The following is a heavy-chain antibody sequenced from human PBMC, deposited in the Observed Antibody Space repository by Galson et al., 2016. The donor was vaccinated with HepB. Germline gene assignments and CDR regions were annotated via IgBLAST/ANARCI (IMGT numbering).Heavy chain of an antibody. CDR1: GFSLRNSGVG. D-gene: IGHD3-10*01. J-gene: IGHJ3*02. Sequence: PALVKPTQTLTLICTFSGFSLRNSGVGVGWIRQPPGKALEWLAFIYWDDDKRYSPALKSRLTITKDTSKDQVVLTMTNMDPVDSATYYCAHVIISMVQGVIIMDDDAFDIWGQGTVVTVSS. CDR2: IYWDDDK. CDR3: AHVIISMVQGVIIMDDDAFDI. V-gene: IGHV2-5*02.